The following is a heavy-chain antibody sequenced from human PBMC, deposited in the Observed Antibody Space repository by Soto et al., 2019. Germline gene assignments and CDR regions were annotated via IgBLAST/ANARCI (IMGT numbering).Heavy chain of an antibody. CDR2: IIPIFGTA. D-gene: IGHD6-19*01. CDR1: GFTFSSYA. CDR3: ARAYSSGWPVTPWYWYFDL. J-gene: IGHJ2*01. Sequence: QVQLVQSGAEVKKPGSSVKVSCKASGFTFSSYAISWVRQAPGQGLEWMGGIIPIFGTANYAQKFQGRVTITADESTSTAYMELSSLRSEDTAVYYCARAYSSGWPVTPWYWYFDLWGRGTLVTVSS. V-gene: IGHV1-69*01.